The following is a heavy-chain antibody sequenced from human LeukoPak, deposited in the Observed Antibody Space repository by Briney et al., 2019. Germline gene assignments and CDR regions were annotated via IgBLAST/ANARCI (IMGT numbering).Heavy chain of an antibody. J-gene: IGHJ4*02. CDR3: AKDSVRIYDFWSGRTSHSFDY. D-gene: IGHD3-3*01. V-gene: IGHV3-30*02. CDR1: GFTFSSYG. CDR2: IRYDGRNK. Sequence: GGSLRLSCAASGFTFSSYGMHWVRQAPGKGLEWVAFIRYDGRNKYYADSVKGRFTISRDNSKNTLYLQMNSLRAEDTAVYYCAKDSVRIYDFWSGRTSHSFDYWGQGTLVTVSS.